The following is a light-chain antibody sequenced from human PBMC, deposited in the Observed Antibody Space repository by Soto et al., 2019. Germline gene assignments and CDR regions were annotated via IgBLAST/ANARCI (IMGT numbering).Light chain of an antibody. V-gene: IGKV3-15*01. CDR1: QSVGSN. CDR3: QQYNNWPYT. Sequence: EIVMTQSPVTLSVSPGERAALSCRASQSVGSNFAWYQQRPGQAPRVLLYGTSTRATGVPARFSGSGSGTDFTRAISSLQSEDFAVYYCQQYNNWPYTFGQGTRLEIK. J-gene: IGKJ2*01. CDR2: GTS.